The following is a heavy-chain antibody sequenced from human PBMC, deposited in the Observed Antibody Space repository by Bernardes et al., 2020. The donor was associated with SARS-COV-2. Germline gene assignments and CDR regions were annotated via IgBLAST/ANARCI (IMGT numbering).Heavy chain of an antibody. V-gene: IGHV4-34*01. J-gene: IGHJ4*02. CDR1: GGSLISYY. D-gene: IGHD3-10*01. CDR3: ARGAKVLEY. CDR2: INHSGVT. Sequence: LSLTCSVHGGSLISYYWSWVRQPPGTGLEWIGQINHSGVTNYNPTLKSRVSISVDTSKNQFSLRLTYVTAADTAIYYCARGAKVLEYWGQGTLVSVSS.